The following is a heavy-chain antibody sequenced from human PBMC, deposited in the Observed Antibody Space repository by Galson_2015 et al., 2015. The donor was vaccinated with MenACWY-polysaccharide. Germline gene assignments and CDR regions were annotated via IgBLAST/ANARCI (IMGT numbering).Heavy chain of an antibody. CDR2: IKKDGSEK. J-gene: IGHJ6*02. V-gene: IGHV3-7*01. CDR1: GFTFSSYW. CDR3: ARGHYGMDV. Sequence: SLRLSCAASGFTFSSYWMTWVRQAPGKGLEWVANIKKDGSEKYYVDSVKGRFTISRDNSKNSLYLQMHSLRAEDTAEYSCARGHYGMDVWGQGTTVTVSS.